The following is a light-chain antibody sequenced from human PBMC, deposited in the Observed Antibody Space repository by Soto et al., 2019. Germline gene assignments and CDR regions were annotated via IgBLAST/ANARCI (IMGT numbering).Light chain of an antibody. Sequence: DIQMTQSPSSLSASVGDRVTITCRASQSISSYLNWYQQKPGKAPKFLIYAASSLQSGVPSRFRGSGSGTDFTFTISRLQPEDIATYYCQKYENLPTFGQGTRLEIK. V-gene: IGKV1-33*01. CDR3: QKYENLPT. CDR1: QSISSY. CDR2: AAS. J-gene: IGKJ5*01.